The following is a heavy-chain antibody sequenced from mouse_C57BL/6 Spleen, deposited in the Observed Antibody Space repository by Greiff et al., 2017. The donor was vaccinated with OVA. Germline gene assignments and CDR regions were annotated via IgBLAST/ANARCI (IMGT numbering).Heavy chain of an antibody. CDR1: GYTFTSYG. D-gene: IGHD3-2*02. CDR2: IYPRSGNT. J-gene: IGHJ4*01. CDR3: ATTAQATFDAMDY. Sequence: QVQLKESGAELARPGASVKLSCKASGYTFTSYGISWVKQRTGQGLEWIGEIYPRSGNTYYNEKFKGKATLTADKSSSTAYMELRSLTSEDSAVYFCATTAQATFDAMDYWGQGTSVTVSS. V-gene: IGHV1-81*01.